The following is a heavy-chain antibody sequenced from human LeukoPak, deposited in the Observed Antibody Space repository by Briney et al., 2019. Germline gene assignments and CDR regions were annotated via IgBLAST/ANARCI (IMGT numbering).Heavy chain of an antibody. CDR1: GGSISSSSFY. V-gene: IGHV4-39*01. D-gene: IGHD2/OR15-2a*01. CDR2: IYSSGST. J-gene: IGHJ4*02. CDR3: ASPHEGSTTSPLDY. Sequence: SETLSLTCTVSGGSISSSSFYWGWIRQPPGKELQCIGIIYSSGSTSYNPSLKSRVTISLDASNNQFSLKLSSVTAADTAVYYCASPHEGSTTSPLDYWGQGTLVTVSS.